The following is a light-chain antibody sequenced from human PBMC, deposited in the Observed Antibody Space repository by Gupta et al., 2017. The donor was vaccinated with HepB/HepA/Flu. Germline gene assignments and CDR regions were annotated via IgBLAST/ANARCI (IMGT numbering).Light chain of an antibody. CDR1: QDISTY. Sequence: DIQLTQSPSFLSASGGDRVIITCRASQDISTYLYWYQQKAGKAPKLLLYVGSNLQSGVPSRFNGSGSGTEFTLTIDSLQPEDFATYYCQQFNTYSLTFGGGTEVEIK. J-gene: IGKJ4*02. CDR3: QQFNTYSLT. CDR2: VGS. V-gene: IGKV1-9*01.